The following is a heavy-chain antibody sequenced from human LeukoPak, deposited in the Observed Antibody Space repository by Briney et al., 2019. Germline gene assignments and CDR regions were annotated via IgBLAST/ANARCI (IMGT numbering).Heavy chain of an antibody. J-gene: IGHJ4*02. CDR2: ISYDGSNK. CDR3: AKDQYSAEGASDY. CDR1: GFTFSSYG. Sequence: SGGSLRLSCAASGFTFSSYGMHWVRQAPGKGLEWVAVISYDGSNKYYSDSVKGRFTISRDNSKNTLYLQMNSLRAEDTAVYYCAKDQYSAEGASDYWGQGTLVTVSS. V-gene: IGHV3-30*18. D-gene: IGHD5-12*01.